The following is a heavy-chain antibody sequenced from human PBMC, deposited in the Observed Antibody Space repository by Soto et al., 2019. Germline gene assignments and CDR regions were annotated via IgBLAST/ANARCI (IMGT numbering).Heavy chain of an antibody. D-gene: IGHD6-13*01. Sequence: EVQLLESGGGLVQPGGSLRLSCVASGFSFGGYAMSWVRQAPGKGLEWVTGVSGRGATSYYADSVRGRFTISRDNSKNTLYLQMNSLGPDDTAVYYCAKRTRGYSSSPFDYWGQGTLVTVSS. CDR1: GFSFGGYA. CDR3: AKRTRGYSSSPFDY. J-gene: IGHJ4*02. V-gene: IGHV3-23*01. CDR2: VSGRGATS.